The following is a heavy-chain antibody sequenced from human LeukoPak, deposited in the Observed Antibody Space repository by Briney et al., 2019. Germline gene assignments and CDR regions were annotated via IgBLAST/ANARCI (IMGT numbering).Heavy chain of an antibody. V-gene: IGHV3-30*02. D-gene: IGHD3-3*01. CDR1: GFTFSSYG. Sequence: GGSLRLSCAASGFTFSSYGMHWVRQAPGKGLEWVAFIRYDGSNKYYADSVKGRFTISRDNSKNTLYLQMNSLRAEDTAVYYCAKEVDFWSGYLDYWGQGTLVTVSS. CDR2: IRYDGSNK. CDR3: AKEVDFWSGYLDY. J-gene: IGHJ4*02.